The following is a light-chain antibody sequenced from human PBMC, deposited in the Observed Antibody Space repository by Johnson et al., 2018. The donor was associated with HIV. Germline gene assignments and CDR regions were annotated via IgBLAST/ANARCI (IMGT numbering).Light chain of an antibody. Sequence: QSVLTQPPSVSAAPGQRFTISCSGSSSNIGNNYVSWYQQLPGTAPKLLIYDNNKRPSGIPDRFSGSKSGTSATLGITGLQPGDEADYYCGTWGSGLSGGLYLFGTGTKVTVL. J-gene: IGLJ1*01. V-gene: IGLV1-51*01. CDR3: GTWGSGLSGGLYL. CDR1: SSNIGNNY. CDR2: DNN.